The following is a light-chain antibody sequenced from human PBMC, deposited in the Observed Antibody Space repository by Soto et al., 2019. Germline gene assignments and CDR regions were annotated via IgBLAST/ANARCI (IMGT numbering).Light chain of an antibody. CDR3: PQHGSSLYT. V-gene: IGKV3-20*01. CDR2: GAS. Sequence: EIVLTQSPGTLSLSPGERATLSCRASQSVSSSYLAWYQQKPGQAPRLLIYGASSRATGIPDRFSGSGSGTDFTVTISRLEPEDFAVYYCPQHGSSLYTFGQGTKLEIK. CDR1: QSVSSSY. J-gene: IGKJ2*01.